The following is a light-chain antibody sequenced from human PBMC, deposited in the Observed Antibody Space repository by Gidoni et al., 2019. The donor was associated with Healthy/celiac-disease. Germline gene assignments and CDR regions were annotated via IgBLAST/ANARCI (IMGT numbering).Light chain of an antibody. J-gene: IGLJ2*01. CDR2: SNN. CDR1: SSNIGRNT. CDR3: AAWDDSLNGRV. Sequence: QSVLTQPPSASGTPGQRVTISCSGRSSNIGRNTVNWYQQLPGTAPKLLIYSNNQRPSGVPDRFSGSKSGTSASLALSGLQSEDEADYYCAAWDDSLNGRVFGGGTKLTVL. V-gene: IGLV1-44*01.